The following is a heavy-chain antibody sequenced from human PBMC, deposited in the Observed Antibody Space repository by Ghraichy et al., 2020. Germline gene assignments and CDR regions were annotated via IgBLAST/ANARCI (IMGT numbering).Heavy chain of an antibody. CDR2: IKLDGSEK. D-gene: IGHD3-16*01. J-gene: IGHJ6*02. V-gene: IGHV3-7*03. Sequence: GGSLRLSCVGSGFTFSRYWMTWVRQAPGKGLEWVATIKLDGSEKYYVDSVKGRFTISRDNAKNSLYLQMNSLRAEDTAVYYCARDMYYDNLWGNPPWGQGTTVTVSS. CDR3: ARDMYYDNLWGNPP. CDR1: GFTFSRYW.